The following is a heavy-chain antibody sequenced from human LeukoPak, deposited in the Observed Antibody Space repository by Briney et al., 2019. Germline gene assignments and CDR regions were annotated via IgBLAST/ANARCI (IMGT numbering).Heavy chain of an antibody. CDR2: IYYSGTT. Sequence: SETLSLTCGVSGYPIGSGYFWGWIRQPPGKGLEWIATIYYSGTTYYNPSLKSRITISMGTSKNQFSLKLTSVTAADTALYYCARHGNYNGNDGRTFDYWGQGALVTVSS. J-gene: IGHJ4*02. CDR3: ARHGNYNGNDGRTFDY. CDR1: GYPIGSGYF. V-gene: IGHV4-38-2*01. D-gene: IGHD1-1*01.